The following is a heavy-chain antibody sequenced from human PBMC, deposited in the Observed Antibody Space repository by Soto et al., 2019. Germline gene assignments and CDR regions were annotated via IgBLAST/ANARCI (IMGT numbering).Heavy chain of an antibody. J-gene: IGHJ4*02. D-gene: IGHD3-3*01. CDR2: IIPIFGTA. Sequence: QVQLVQSGAEVKKPGSSVKVSCKASGGTFSSYAISWVRQAPGQGLEWMGGIIPIFGTANYAQKFQGRVTITADEATSTAYMELSSLRSEDTAVYYCGGKSGIFGVVTWALFDYWGQGTLVTVSS. CDR1: GGTFSSYA. V-gene: IGHV1-69*01. CDR3: GGKSGIFGVVTWALFDY.